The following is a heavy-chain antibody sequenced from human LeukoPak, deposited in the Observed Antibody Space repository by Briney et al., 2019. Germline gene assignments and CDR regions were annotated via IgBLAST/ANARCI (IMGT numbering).Heavy chain of an antibody. CDR2: IYYSGST. CDR3: ARDCSSTSCYGLDV. D-gene: IGHD2-2*01. Sequence: SQTLSLTCTVSGGSISSGNSYWSWIRQHPGKGLEWIGYIYYSGSTYYNPSLKSRVTISVDTSKNQFSLKLSSVTAADTAVYYCARDCSSTSCYGLDVWGQGTTVTVSS. V-gene: IGHV4-31*03. CDR1: GGSISSGNSY. J-gene: IGHJ6*02.